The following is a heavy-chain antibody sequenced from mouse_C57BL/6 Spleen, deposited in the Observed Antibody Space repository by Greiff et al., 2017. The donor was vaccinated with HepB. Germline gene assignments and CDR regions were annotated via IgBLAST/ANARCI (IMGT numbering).Heavy chain of an antibody. CDR1: GYTFTEYT. V-gene: IGHV1-62-2*01. D-gene: IGHD1-1*01. Sequence: VQLQQSGAELVKPGASVKLSCKASGYTFTEYTIHWVKQRSGQGLEWIGWFYPGSGSIKYNEKFKDKATLTADKSSSTVYMELRRLTSEDSAVYVCARNEVLRGAMDYWGQGTAVTVSS. CDR2: FYPGSGSI. CDR3: ARNEVLRGAMDY. J-gene: IGHJ4*01.